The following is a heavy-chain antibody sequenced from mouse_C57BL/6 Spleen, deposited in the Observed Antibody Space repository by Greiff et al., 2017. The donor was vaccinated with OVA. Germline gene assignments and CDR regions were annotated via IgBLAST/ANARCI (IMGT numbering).Heavy chain of an antibody. Sequence: QVQLQQPGAELVRPGSSVKLSCKASGYTFTSYWMHWVKQRPIQGLEWIGNIDPSDSETHYNQKFKDKATLTVDKSSSTAYMQLSSLTSEDSAVYYCAIGGNCEDLLDYAMDYWGQGTSVTVSS. CDR2: IDPSDSET. V-gene: IGHV1-52*01. J-gene: IGHJ4*01. D-gene: IGHD2-1*01. CDR1: GYTFTSYW. CDR3: AIGGNCEDLLDYAMDY.